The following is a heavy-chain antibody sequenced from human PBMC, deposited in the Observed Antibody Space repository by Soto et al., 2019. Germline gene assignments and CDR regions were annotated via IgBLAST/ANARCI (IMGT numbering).Heavy chain of an antibody. CDR1: GYTFTSYA. CDR3: ATWHLREHAYDI. CDR2: INAGNGNT. Sequence: ASVKVSCKASGYTFTSYAMHWVRQAPGQRLEWMGWINAGNGNTKYSQKFQGRVTITRDTSASTAYMELSSLRSEDTAVYYCATWHLREHAYDIWGQGTMVTVSS. D-gene: IGHD5-12*01. J-gene: IGHJ3*02. V-gene: IGHV1-3*01.